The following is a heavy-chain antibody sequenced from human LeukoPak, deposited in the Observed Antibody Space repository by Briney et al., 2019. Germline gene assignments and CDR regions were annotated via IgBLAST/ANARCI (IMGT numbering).Heavy chain of an antibody. J-gene: IGHJ4*02. CDR3: AKGGVLLWFGDQEGYYFDY. Sequence: PGGSLRLSCAASGFTFSDYYMSWIRQAPGKGLEWVSYISSSGSTIYYADSVKGRFTISRDNAKNSLYLQMNSLRAEDTAVYYCAKGGVLLWFGDQEGYYFDYWGQGTLVTVSS. CDR2: ISSSGSTI. CDR1: GFTFSDYY. D-gene: IGHD3-10*01. V-gene: IGHV3-11*01.